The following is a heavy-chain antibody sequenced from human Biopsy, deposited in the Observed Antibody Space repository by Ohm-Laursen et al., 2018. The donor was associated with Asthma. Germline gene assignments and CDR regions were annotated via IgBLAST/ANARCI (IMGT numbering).Heavy chain of an antibody. D-gene: IGHD6-19*01. CDR1: GFTFDNYV. CDR3: AKAFLGGVSVANYFDS. CDR2: ISWNSATV. J-gene: IGHJ4*02. Sequence: SLRLSCAASGFTFDNYVMTWVRQAPGKDLEWVSGISWNSATVAYAVSVKGRFTISRDNAKNSLYLQMNSLRPDDTALYYCAKAFLGGVSVANYFDSWGQGTLVTVSS. V-gene: IGHV3-9*01.